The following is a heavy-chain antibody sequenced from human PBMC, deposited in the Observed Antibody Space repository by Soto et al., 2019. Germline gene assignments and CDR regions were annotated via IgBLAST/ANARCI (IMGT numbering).Heavy chain of an antibody. CDR3: AGLLGDSTGDNYCRPL. J-gene: IGHJ4*02. CDR2: IRNEVDGYSV. V-gene: IGHV3-72*01. CDR1: GYTFSDHF. D-gene: IGHD1-1*01. Sequence: EVHLVESGGGLVQPGGSLRLSCAVSGYTFSDHFMDWVRQAPGKGLEWVGRIRNEVDGYSVEYAASVKGRFTISRDDSSKSLYLQMNSLQTEGTAVYSCAGLLGDSTGDNYCRPLWGQGPLVIVSA.